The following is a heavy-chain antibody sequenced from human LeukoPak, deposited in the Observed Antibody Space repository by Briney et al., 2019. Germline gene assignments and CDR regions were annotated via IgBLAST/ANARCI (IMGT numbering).Heavy chain of an antibody. CDR2: FDPEDGET. CDR3: AREIADCSGGSCHSSSFDY. D-gene: IGHD2-15*01. Sequence: ASVKVSCKVSGYTLTELSMHWVRQAPGKGLEWMGGFDPEDGETIYAQKFQGRVTITADESTSTAYMELSSLRSEDTAVYYCAREIADCSGGSCHSSSFDYWGQGTLVTVSS. CDR1: GYTLTELS. J-gene: IGHJ4*02. V-gene: IGHV1-24*01.